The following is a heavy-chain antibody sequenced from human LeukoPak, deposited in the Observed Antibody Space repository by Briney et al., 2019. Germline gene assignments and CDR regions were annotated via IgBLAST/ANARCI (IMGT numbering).Heavy chain of an antibody. D-gene: IGHD1-14*01. CDR3: ARATTVQMAPYYFDC. V-gene: IGHV3-53*04. CDR2: IYSGGST. Sequence: GGSLRLSCAASGFTVSANYMSWVRQAPGKGLEWVSVIYSGGSTYYADSVKGRFTISRHNSQNTVYLQMNSLTAEDTAVYYCARATTVQMAPYYFDCWGQGTLVTVSS. CDR1: GFTVSANY. J-gene: IGHJ4*02.